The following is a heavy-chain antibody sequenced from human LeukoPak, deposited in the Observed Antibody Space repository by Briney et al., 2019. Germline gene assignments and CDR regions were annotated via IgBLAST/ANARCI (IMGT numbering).Heavy chain of an antibody. Sequence: KPSETLSLTCAVYGGSFSGYYWSWIRQPPGKGLEWIGEINHSGSTNYNPSLKSRVTISVDTSKNQFSLKLSSVTAADTAVYYCARGRRRGYYYESSGYAHFDYWGQGTLVTVSS. CDR3: ARGRRRGYYYESSGYAHFDY. D-gene: IGHD3-22*01. CDR1: GGSFSGYY. CDR2: INHSGST. V-gene: IGHV4-34*01. J-gene: IGHJ4*02.